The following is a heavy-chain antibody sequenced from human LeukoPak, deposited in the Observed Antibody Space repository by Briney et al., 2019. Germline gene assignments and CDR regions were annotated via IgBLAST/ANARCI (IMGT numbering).Heavy chain of an antibody. CDR1: GFTFSGYG. V-gene: IGHV3-30*02. D-gene: IGHD2/OR15-2a*01. CDR2: TRYDGSNK. Sequence: PGGSLRLSCAASGFTFSGYGMHWVRQAPGKGPEWVAFTRYDGSNKYYTDSVKGRFTISRDYSKNTLYLQMNSLRAEDTAVYYCAKNSSAFDIWGQGTMVTVSS. CDR3: AKNSSAFDI. J-gene: IGHJ3*02.